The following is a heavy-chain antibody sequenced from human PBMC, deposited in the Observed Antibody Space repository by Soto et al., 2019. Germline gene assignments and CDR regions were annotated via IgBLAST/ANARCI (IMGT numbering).Heavy chain of an antibody. D-gene: IGHD3-9*01. CDR3: ANGLRYFDWSSDFDY. J-gene: IGHJ4*02. CDR2: FSGTAAGS. Sequence: HPGRSLRLSCAASGFPFSSYAMRFVRQAPGKGLEWGAAFSGTAAGSYFADSVKGRFTISRDSSKNTLYLQMNSLRAEDTTVYYCANGLRYFDWSSDFDYWGQGT. CDR1: GFPFSSYA. V-gene: IGHV3-23*01.